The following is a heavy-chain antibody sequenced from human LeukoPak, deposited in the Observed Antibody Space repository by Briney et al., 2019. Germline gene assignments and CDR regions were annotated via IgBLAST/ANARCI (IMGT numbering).Heavy chain of an antibody. CDR2: ISSSSSNI. V-gene: IGHV3-48*04. CDR3: ARVGRSGWTVDY. CDR1: GFDFSTYS. D-gene: IGHD6-19*01. J-gene: IGHJ4*02. Sequence: AGGSLRLSCAASGFDFSTYSIDWVRQAPGKGLEWVSYISSSSSNIYHADSVKGRFTISRDNAKNSLHLQMNSLRAEDTAVYYCARVGRSGWTVDYWGQGTLVTVPS.